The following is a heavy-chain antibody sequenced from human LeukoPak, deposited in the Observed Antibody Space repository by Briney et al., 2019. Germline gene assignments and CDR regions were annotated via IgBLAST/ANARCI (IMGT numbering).Heavy chain of an antibody. J-gene: IGHJ4*02. Sequence: GGSLRLSCAASGFTFSTYIMSWVRQAPGKGLEWVSSISGSGSRTYYADSVKGRFSISRDNSRNTLYLQMNSLRGEATAVYYCAKRIAAAGTGLDYWGQGTLVTVSS. CDR3: AKRIAAAGTGLDY. D-gene: IGHD6-13*01. V-gene: IGHV3-23*01. CDR1: GFTFSTYI. CDR2: ISGSGSRT.